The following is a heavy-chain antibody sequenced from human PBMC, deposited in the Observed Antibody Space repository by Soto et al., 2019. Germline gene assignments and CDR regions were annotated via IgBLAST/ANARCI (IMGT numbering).Heavy chain of an antibody. CDR1: GGSFSGYY. CDR2: INHSGST. Sequence: PSETLSLTCAVYGGSFSGYYWSWIRQPPGKGLEWIGEINHSGSTNYNPSLKSRVTISVDTSKNQFSLKLSSVTAADTAVYYCARPTRQWLGLRYYYGMDVWGHGTTVTVSS. D-gene: IGHD6-19*01. V-gene: IGHV4-34*01. J-gene: IGHJ6*02. CDR3: ARPTRQWLGLRYYYGMDV.